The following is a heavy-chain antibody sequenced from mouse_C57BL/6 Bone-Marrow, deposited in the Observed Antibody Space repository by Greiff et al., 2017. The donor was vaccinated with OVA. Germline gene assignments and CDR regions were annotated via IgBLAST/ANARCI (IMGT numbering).Heavy chain of an antibody. J-gene: IGHJ4*01. CDR3: ARHGDYGAMDY. CDR1: GFTFSDYG. CDR2: ISNLAYSI. V-gene: IGHV5-15*01. Sequence: EVKLVESGGGLVQPGGSLKLSCAASGFTFSDYGMAWVRQAPRKGPAWVAFISNLAYSIYYAETVTGRFPISRENAKNTLYLAMSRLRSEDTAMYYCARHGDYGAMDYWGQGTSVTVSS. D-gene: IGHD2-13*01.